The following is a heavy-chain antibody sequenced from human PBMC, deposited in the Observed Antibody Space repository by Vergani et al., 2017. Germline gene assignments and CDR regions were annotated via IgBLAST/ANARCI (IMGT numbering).Heavy chain of an antibody. CDR2: INHSGIT. Sequence: QVHLQQWGAGLLKPSETLSLTCAVYGVSFSGYYWSWIRQPPGKGLEWIGEINHSGITNYNPSLKSRVTISVDTSKNHFSLKLSSVTAADTAVYYWASQPHRIAARAPYYYYMDVWGKGTTVTVSS. CDR3: ASQPHRIAARAPYYYYMDV. CDR1: GVSFSGYY. J-gene: IGHJ6*03. D-gene: IGHD6-6*01. V-gene: IGHV4-34*01.